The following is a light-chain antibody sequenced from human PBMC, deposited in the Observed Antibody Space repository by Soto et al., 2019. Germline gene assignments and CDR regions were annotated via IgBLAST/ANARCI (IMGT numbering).Light chain of an antibody. Sequence: IHMTQSPSTLSASVLYRVTITFLASQSIRSWLAWYQQKPGKAPKLLIFDASTLQSGVPSRFSGSGSGTEFTLTISSLQPEDFATYYCQQLKSNLITFGQGTKVDIK. CDR3: QQLKSNLIT. V-gene: IGKV1-5*01. J-gene: IGKJ1*01. CDR1: QSIRSW. CDR2: DAS.